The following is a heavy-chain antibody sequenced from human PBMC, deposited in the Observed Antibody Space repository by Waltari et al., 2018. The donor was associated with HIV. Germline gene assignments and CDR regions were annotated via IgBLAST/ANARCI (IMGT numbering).Heavy chain of an antibody. V-gene: IGHV4-59*08. CDR3: ARSRAVAGLAISSKLLPGAMDV. CDR2: IYYSGST. D-gene: IGHD6-6*01. J-gene: IGHJ6*02. Sequence: QVQLQESGPGLVKPSETLSLTCTVSGGSISSYYWSWIRQPPGKGLEWIGYIYYSGSTNYNPSLKSRVTISVDTSKNQFSLKLSSVTAADTAVYYCARSRAVAGLAISSKLLPGAMDVWGQGTTVTVSS. CDR1: GGSISSYY.